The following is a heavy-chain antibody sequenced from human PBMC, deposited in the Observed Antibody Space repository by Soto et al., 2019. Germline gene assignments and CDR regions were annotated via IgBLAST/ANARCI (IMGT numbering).Heavy chain of an antibody. V-gene: IGHV4-59*01. D-gene: IGHD6-13*01. CDR1: GGSMIAYY. CDR2: TYYSGST. CDR3: ARVRGTAGKRYFDY. J-gene: IGHJ4*02. Sequence: LSETLSLTCTVSGGSMIAYYWNWMRQPPGKGLQLIGYTYYSGSTTYNPSLKSRVTISVDSSKNQFSLKLDSVTPADTAVYYCARVRGTAGKRYFDYWGPGTLVTVSS.